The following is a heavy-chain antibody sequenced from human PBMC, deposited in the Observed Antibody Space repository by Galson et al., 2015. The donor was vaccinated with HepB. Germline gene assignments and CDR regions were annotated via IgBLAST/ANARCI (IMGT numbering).Heavy chain of an antibody. J-gene: IGHJ6*02. CDR3: AAEKEYCTNGLCYGYFYGMDV. Sequence: SLRLSCAASGFTFSSYEMNWVRQAPGKGLEWVSYISSGGSTIYYADSVKGRFTISRDNAKNSLYLQMNSLRAEDTAVYYCAAEKEYCTNGLCYGYFYGMDVWGQGTTVTVSS. D-gene: IGHD2-8*01. CDR2: ISSGGSTI. CDR1: GFTFSSYE. V-gene: IGHV3-48*03.